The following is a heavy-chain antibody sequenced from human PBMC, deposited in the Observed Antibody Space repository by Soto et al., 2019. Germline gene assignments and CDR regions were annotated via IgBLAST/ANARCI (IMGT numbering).Heavy chain of an antibody. CDR1: GGSISSSNW. CDR2: IYHSGST. Sequence: SETLSLTCAVTGGSISSSNWWSWVRQPPGKGLEWIGEIYHSGSTNYNPSLKSRVTISVDKSKNQFSLKLSSVTAADTAVYYCARGRGNYDFWSGYYIGFDYWGQGTLVTVSS. V-gene: IGHV4-4*02. CDR3: ARGRGNYDFWSGYYIGFDY. J-gene: IGHJ4*02. D-gene: IGHD3-3*01.